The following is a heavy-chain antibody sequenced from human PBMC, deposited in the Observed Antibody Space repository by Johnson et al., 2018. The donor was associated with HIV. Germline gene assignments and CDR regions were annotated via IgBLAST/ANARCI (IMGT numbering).Heavy chain of an antibody. CDR1: GFTFSSYG. CDR2: ISWNSGSI. Sequence: VQLVESGGGVVQPGRSLRLSCAASGFTFSSYGMHWVRQVPGKGLEWVSGISWNSGSIGYADSVKGRFTISRDNAKNSLYLQMSSLRGEDTALYYCAARGYSAYDPMFLDIWGQGTMVTVSS. CDR3: AARGYSAYDPMFLDI. V-gene: IGHV3-9*01. D-gene: IGHD5-12*01. J-gene: IGHJ3*02.